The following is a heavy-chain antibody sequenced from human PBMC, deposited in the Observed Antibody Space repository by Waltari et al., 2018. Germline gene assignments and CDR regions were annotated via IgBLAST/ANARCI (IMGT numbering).Heavy chain of an antibody. CDR2: IYRSGSV. CDR1: GFPVSSNY. Sequence: EVQLVESGGGLIQRGGALTLSCAAPGFPVSSNYISSVRQAAGKGLEWVSVIYRSGSVYYADSVKGRFTISRDNSKNTLYLQMNSLRAEDTAVYYCARDLLSTYCSTTSCPLAYWGQGTLVTVSS. J-gene: IGHJ4*02. CDR3: ARDLLSTYCSTTSCPLAY. D-gene: IGHD2-2*01. V-gene: IGHV3-53*01.